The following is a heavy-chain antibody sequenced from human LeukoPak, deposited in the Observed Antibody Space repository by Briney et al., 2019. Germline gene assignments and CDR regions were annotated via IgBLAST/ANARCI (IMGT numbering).Heavy chain of an antibody. V-gene: IGHV1-18*01. J-gene: IGHJ3*02. CDR1: GYTFTTYG. Sequence: ASVKVSCKPSGYTFTTYGINWVRQAPGQGLEWMGWISAYNGNTNYARKLRGRVTMTTDTSSTTAYMELSSLRSEDTAVYYCAQSGETDAFDIWGQGTMVTVSS. D-gene: IGHD5-24*01. CDR3: AQSGETDAFDI. CDR2: ISAYNGNT.